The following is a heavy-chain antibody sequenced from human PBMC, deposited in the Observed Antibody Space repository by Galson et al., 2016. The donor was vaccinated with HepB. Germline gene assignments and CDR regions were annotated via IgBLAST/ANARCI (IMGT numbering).Heavy chain of an antibody. J-gene: IGHJ4*02. CDR3: TTINPDILGSTRALDS. D-gene: IGHD1-26*01. CDR1: GFTVTSNY. CDR2: IQSKSYGGTT. V-gene: IGHV3-15*01. Sequence: SLRLSCAASGFTVTSNYMSWVRQAPGKGLEWVGRIQSKSYGGTTDYAAPVQARFTISRDDSKITLDLQMNSLKIEDTGVFYCTTINPDILGSTRALDSWGRGALVTVSS.